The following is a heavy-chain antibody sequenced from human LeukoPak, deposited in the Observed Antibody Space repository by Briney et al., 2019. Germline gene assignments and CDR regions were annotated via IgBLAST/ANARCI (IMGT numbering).Heavy chain of an antibody. CDR2: ISSSGSTI. D-gene: IGHD6-25*01. J-gene: IGHJ4*02. CDR1: GFTFSSYE. CDR3: ARSWSAVDY. V-gene: IGHV3-48*03. Sequence: GGSRRLSCAASGFTFSSYEMNWVRQAPGKGLEWVSYISSSGSTIYYADSVKGRFTISRDNAKNSLYLQMNSLRAEDTAVYYCARSWSAVDYWGQGTLVTVSS.